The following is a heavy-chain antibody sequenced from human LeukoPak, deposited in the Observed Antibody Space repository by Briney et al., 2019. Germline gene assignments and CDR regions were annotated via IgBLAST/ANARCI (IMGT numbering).Heavy chain of an antibody. J-gene: IGHJ4*02. Sequence: TLSLTCTVSGGSISGYYWSWIRQPPGKALEWLALIYWDDDKRYSPSLKSRLTITKDTSKNQVVLTMTNMDPVDTATYYCAHRLYDSSGYSFDYWGQGTLVTVSS. V-gene: IGHV2-5*08. D-gene: IGHD3-22*01. CDR2: IYWDDDK. CDR3: AHRLYDSSGYSFDY. CDR1: GGSISGYYW.